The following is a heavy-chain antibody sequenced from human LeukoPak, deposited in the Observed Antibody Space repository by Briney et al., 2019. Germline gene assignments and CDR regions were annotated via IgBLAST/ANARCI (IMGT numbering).Heavy chain of an antibody. CDR3: AREYYSGNYYVFDY. J-gene: IGHJ4*02. CDR2: ISYDGDHK. Sequence: GGSLRLSCAASGFTFSSYSMNWVRQAPGKGLEWVAVISYDGDHKYYPDSVKGRFTISRDNSKNTVYLQMNSLRVEDTAVYFCAREYYSGNYYVFDYWGQGTLVTVSS. V-gene: IGHV3-30*03. D-gene: IGHD1-26*01. CDR1: GFTFSSYS.